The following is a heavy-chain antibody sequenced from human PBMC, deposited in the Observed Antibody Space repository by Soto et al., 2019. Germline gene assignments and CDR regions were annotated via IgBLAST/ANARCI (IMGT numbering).Heavy chain of an antibody. J-gene: IGHJ2*01. CDR2: ISPDGSTT. CDR1: GFTVSTHW. Sequence: EVQLVESGGGLVQPGGSLRLSCAASGFTVSTHWMHWVRQDPGKGLMWVSRISPDGSTTTYADPVRGRFTISRDTAENTLYLQMNSLRVEDTAVYYCAKDRVPYSDYGRYFDLWGRGTLVTVSS. V-gene: IGHV3-74*01. CDR3: AKDRVPYSDYGRYFDL. D-gene: IGHD4-17*01.